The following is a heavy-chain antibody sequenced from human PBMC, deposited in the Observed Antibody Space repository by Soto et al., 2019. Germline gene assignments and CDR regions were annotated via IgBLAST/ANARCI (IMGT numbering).Heavy chain of an antibody. CDR2: ISGSGGST. V-gene: IGHV3-23*01. D-gene: IGHD6-13*01. CDR1: GFTFSSCA. Sequence: PGGSLRLSCAASGFTFSSCAMSWVRQAPGKGLEWVSAISGSGGSTYYADYVKGRFTISRDNSKNTLYLQMNSLRAEDTAVYYCAKWMQEYSSSWPDDAFDIWGQGTMVTVSS. J-gene: IGHJ3*02. CDR3: AKWMQEYSSSWPDDAFDI.